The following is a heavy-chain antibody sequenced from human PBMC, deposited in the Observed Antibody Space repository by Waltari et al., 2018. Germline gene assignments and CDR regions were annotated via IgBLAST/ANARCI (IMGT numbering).Heavy chain of an antibody. CDR2: MSGNGTQT. CDR3: ARSSPNTGT. Sequence: EVSLVESGGGVVQPGESLRLSCKASGFNFNGFVMNWVRQFTGKGLEGVSLMSGNGTQTDYADSVAGRFFVSRDNAENSLYLHLNNLKTEDTAFYYCARSSPNTGTWGQGTLVTVSS. V-gene: IGHV3-43*02. CDR1: GFNFNGFV. J-gene: IGHJ4*02.